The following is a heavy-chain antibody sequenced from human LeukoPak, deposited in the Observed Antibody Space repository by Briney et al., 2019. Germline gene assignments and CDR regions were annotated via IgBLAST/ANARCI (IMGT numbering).Heavy chain of an antibody. CDR1: GGTFSSYA. Sequence: SVKVSCKASGGTFSSYAISWVRQAPGQGLEWMGGIIPIFGTANYAQKFQGRVTITADESTSTAYMELSCLRSEDTAVYYCARDHTMVDQHLPSSHDAFDIWGQGTMVTVSS. CDR3: ARDHTMVDQHLPSSHDAFDI. J-gene: IGHJ3*02. D-gene: IGHD3-10*01. CDR2: IIPIFGTA. V-gene: IGHV1-69*13.